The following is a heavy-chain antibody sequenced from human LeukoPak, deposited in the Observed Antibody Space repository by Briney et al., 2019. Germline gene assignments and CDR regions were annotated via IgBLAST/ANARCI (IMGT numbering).Heavy chain of an antibody. J-gene: IGHJ4*02. CDR3: AKDLPPTYYYDSSGYSVVDY. Sequence: GGSLRLSCAASGFTFSNYAMTWVRQAPGKGLEWVSGITGSGVGTHYADSVKGRFTISRDNSKNTLYLQMNSLRAEDTAVYYCAKDLPPTYYYDSSGYSVVDYWGQGTLVTVSS. CDR1: GFTFSNYA. CDR2: ITGSGVGT. D-gene: IGHD3-22*01. V-gene: IGHV3-23*01.